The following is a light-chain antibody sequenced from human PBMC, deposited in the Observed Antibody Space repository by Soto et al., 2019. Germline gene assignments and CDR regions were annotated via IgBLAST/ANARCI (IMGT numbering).Light chain of an antibody. CDR2: GAS. CDR3: QQYNNWPPLT. CDR1: QSLSNN. V-gene: IGKV3-15*01. J-gene: IGKJ4*01. Sequence: EIVMTQSPATLSVSPWERATLSCRASQSLSNNLAWYQQKPGQAPRLLLYGASTRATGVPARFSGSGSGTEFTLTITSLQSEDFAVYYCQQYNNWPPLTFGGGTKVDIK.